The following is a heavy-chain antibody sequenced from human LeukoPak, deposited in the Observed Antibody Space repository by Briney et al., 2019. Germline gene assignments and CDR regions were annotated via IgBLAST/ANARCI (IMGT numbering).Heavy chain of an antibody. V-gene: IGHV3-23*01. CDR3: ARDPNWGSGY. D-gene: IGHD7-27*01. J-gene: IGHJ4*02. CDR2: IGTRGDGI. CDR1: DFTLSSYT. Sequence: GGSLRLSCVASDFTLSSYTMIWVRQAPGKALEWVSVIGTRGDGIHYADSVKGRFTISRDDSKNTLYLQMNSLRAEDTAVYYCARDPNWGSGYWGQGTLVTVSS.